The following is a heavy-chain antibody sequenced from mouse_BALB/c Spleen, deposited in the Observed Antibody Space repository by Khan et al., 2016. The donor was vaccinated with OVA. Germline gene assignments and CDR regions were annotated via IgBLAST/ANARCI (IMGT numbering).Heavy chain of an antibody. CDR2: INPSNGYT. CDR3: VRDGAYHRNDGWFAY. Sequence: QVQLKQSGAELARPGASVKMSCKASGYTFTSYTIHWIKKRPGQGLEWIGYINPSNGYTNYNQKFKDKAKLTPDKSSTTAYLQLSSLTSYDSAVYNCVRDGAYHRNDGWFAYWGQGTLVTVSA. D-gene: IGHD2-14*01. J-gene: IGHJ3*01. V-gene: IGHV1-4*01. CDR1: GYTFTSYT.